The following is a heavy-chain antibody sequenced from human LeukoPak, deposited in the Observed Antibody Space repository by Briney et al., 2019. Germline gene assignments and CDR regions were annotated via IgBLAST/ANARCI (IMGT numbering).Heavy chain of an antibody. CDR2: ISAYNGNT. J-gene: IGHJ5*02. D-gene: IGHD2-15*01. CDR3: ARDKRPVVATTRGTRFDP. Sequence: GASVKVSCKASGYTFTSYGISWVRQAPGQGLEWMGWISAYNGNTNYAQKLQGRVTMTTDTSTSTAYMELRSLRSDDTAVYYCARDKRPVVATTRGTRFDPWGQGTPVTVSS. V-gene: IGHV1-18*01. CDR1: GYTFTSYG.